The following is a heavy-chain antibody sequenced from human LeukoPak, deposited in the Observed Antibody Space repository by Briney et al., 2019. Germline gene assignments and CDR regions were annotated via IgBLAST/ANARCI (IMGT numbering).Heavy chain of an antibody. Sequence: ASVKVSCKASGYTFTSYGISWVRQALGQGLEWMGWISGYNDNKNYTQNLQGRVTMTTDTSTGTAYMELRGLRSDDTAVYYCARDGGRSRLKLYMDVWGKGTTVTVSS. D-gene: IGHD2-8*01. CDR2: ISGYNDNK. J-gene: IGHJ6*03. CDR1: GYTFTSYG. CDR3: ARDGGRSRLKLYMDV. V-gene: IGHV1-18*01.